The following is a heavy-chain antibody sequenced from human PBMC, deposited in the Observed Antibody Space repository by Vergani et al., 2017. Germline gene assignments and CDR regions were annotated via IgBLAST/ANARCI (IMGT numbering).Heavy chain of an antibody. V-gene: IGHV1-46*03. Sequence: QVQLVPSGAEVKKPGASVKVSCKASGSTFTSYYMHWVRQAPGQGLEWMGIINPSGGSTSYAQKFQGRVTMIRDTSTSTVYMELSSLRSEDTAVYYCARGRDSSGYYSFFDYWGQGTLVTFSS. D-gene: IGHD3-22*01. CDR3: ARGRDSSGYYSFFDY. CDR2: INPSGGST. CDR1: GSTFTSYY. J-gene: IGHJ4*02.